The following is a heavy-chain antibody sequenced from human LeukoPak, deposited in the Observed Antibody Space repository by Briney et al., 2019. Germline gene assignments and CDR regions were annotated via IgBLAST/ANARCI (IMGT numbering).Heavy chain of an antibody. J-gene: IGHJ4*02. D-gene: IGHD1-26*01. CDR2: ISYDGSNK. Sequence: PGGSLRLSCAASGFTFSSYAMHWVRQAPGKGLEWVAVISYDGSNKYYADSVKGRFTISRDNSKNSLYLQMNSLRAEDTAVYYCARDGSGSYLQEFDYWGQGTLVTVSS. V-gene: IGHV3-30-3*01. CDR3: ARDGSGSYLQEFDY. CDR1: GFTFSSYA.